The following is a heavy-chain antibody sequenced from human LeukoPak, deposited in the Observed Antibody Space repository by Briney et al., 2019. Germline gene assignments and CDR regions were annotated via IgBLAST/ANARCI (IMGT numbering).Heavy chain of an antibody. CDR2: IFHSGNT. J-gene: IGHJ6*02. V-gene: IGHV4-30-4*01. D-gene: IGHD3-10*01. CDR3: AGYHTKYDSGSYPAHYYEYGLDV. Sequence: SETPSLTCAVSGDSISSDDYYWTWIRQPPGKGLEWIGYIFHSGNTYYNPSLKSRLSMSIDTSKNQFSLKLSSVTAADTAVYYFAGYHTKYDSGSYPAHYYEYGLDVWGQGTTVSVSS. CDR1: GDSISSDDYY.